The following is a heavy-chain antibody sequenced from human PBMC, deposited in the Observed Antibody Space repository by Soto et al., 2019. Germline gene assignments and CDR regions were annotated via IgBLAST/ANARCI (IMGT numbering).Heavy chain of an antibody. J-gene: IGHJ4*02. CDR2: INAGNGNT. V-gene: IGHV1-3*01. Sequence: QVQLVQSGAEVKKPGASVKVSCKASGYTFTSYAMHWVRQAPGQRLEWMGWINAGNGNTKYSQKFQGRVTITRDTSASTAYMELSSLRSEDTAVYYCASSYDYIWGSYHLGCWGQGTLVTVSS. CDR3: ASSYDYIWGSYHLGC. D-gene: IGHD3-16*02. CDR1: GYTFTSYA.